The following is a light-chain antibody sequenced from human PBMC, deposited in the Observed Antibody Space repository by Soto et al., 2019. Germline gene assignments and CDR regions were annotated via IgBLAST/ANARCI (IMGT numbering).Light chain of an antibody. CDR1: RSNVGGYNY. Sequence: QSALTQPPSASGSPGQSVTISCTGTRSNVGGYNYVSWYQQHPGKAPKLMIYEVSKRPSGVPDRFSGSKSGNTAYLTVSGLQDEDEADYYCSSYAGSNNVVFGGGTKLTVL. CDR3: SSYAGSNNVV. J-gene: IGLJ2*01. V-gene: IGLV2-8*01. CDR2: EVS.